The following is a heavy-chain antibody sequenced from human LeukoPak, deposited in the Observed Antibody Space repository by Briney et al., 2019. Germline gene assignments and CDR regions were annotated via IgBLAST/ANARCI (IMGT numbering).Heavy chain of an antibody. CDR2: INHSGST. D-gene: IGHD2-2*01. CDR3: ARVVPAATLGAYYYYYMDV. J-gene: IGHJ6*03. Sequence: PSETLSLTCAVYGGSFSGYYWSWIRQPPGKGLEWIGEINHSGSTNYNPSLKSRITISVDTSKNQFSLKLSSVTAADTAVYYCARVVPAATLGAYYYYYMDVWGKGTTVTVSS. V-gene: IGHV4-34*01. CDR1: GGSFSGYY.